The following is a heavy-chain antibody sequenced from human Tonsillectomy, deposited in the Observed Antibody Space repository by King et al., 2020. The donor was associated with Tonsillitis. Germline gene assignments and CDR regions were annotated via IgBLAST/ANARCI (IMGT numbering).Heavy chain of an antibody. CDR1: GDSSSNYY. CDR3: ARSGHSDSSGSKDAFDI. D-gene: IGHD3-22*01. V-gene: IGHV4-4*07. J-gene: IGHJ3*02. CDR2: IYSSGST. Sequence: QLQESGPGLVKPSETLSLTCTASGDSSSNYYWSWIRQPAGKGLEWIGRIYSSGSTNYNPSLKSRVTMSVDTSKNQFSLKLSSVTAADTAVYYCARSGHSDSSGSKDAFDIWGQGTMVTVSS.